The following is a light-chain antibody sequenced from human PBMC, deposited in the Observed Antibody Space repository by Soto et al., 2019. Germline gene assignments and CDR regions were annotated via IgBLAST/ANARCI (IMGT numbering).Light chain of an antibody. CDR3: QQYGSSPIT. Sequence: EIVLTQSPGTLSLSPGERATLSCRASQSVTNDYLAWYQHKPGQAPRLLIYGASSGATDIPDRFSGSGSGTDFTLNISRLEPEDFAVYYCQQYGSSPITFGPGTRLEIK. V-gene: IGKV3-20*01. CDR2: GAS. J-gene: IGKJ5*01. CDR1: QSVTNDY.